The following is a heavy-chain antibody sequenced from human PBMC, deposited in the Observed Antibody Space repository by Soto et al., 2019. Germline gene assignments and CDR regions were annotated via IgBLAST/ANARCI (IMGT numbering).Heavy chain of an antibody. Sequence: QLQLQESGPGLVKPSETLSPTCTVSGDSISSSSYYWGWIRQPPGKGLEWIGNVYYSGSTYYNPSLKSRVTISVDRSKNHFSLKLSSVTAADTAVYYCARHVHRAYNWFDPWGQGTLVTVSS. J-gene: IGHJ5*02. CDR3: ARHVHRAYNWFDP. CDR1: GDSISSSSYY. D-gene: IGHD3-10*01. CDR2: VYYSGST. V-gene: IGHV4-39*01.